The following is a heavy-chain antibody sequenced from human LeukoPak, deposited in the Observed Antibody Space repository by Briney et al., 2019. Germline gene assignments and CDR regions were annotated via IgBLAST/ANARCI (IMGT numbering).Heavy chain of an antibody. V-gene: IGHV3-33*06. D-gene: IGHD3-10*01. CDR1: GFTFSSHG. J-gene: IGHJ4*02. Sequence: GGSLRLSCAASGFTFSSHGMHWVRQAPGKGLEWVAVIWYDGSNKYYADSVKGRFTISRDNSKNTLYLQMNSLRAEDTAVYYCAKDQGDYYGSGSYKDYGGQGTLVTVSS. CDR3: AKDQGDYYGSGSYKDY. CDR2: IWYDGSNK.